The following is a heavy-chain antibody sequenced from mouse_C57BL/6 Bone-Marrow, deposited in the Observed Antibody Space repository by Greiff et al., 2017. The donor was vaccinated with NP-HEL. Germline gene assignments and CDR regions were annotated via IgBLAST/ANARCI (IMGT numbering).Heavy chain of an antibody. V-gene: IGHV1-81*01. J-gene: IGHJ2*01. D-gene: IGHD2-4*01. CDR1: GYTFTSYG. CDR3: AIYYDYLYYFDY. Sequence: QVQLKESGAELARPGASVKLSCKASGYTFTSYGISWVKQRTGQGLEWIGEIYPRSGNTYYNEKFKDKATLTVDKSSSTAYMQLSSLTSEDSAVYYCAIYYDYLYYFDYWGQGTTLTVSS. CDR2: IYPRSGNT.